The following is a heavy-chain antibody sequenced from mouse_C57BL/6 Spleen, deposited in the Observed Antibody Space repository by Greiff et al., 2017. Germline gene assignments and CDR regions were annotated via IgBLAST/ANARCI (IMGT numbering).Heavy chain of an antibody. D-gene: IGHD3-2*02. Sequence: VQLQQSGAELVKPGASVTISCKASGYSFSSYWMNWVKQRPGKGLEWIGQIYPGAGDTNYNGKFKGKATLTADKSSSTAYMQLSSLTSEDSAVYFCARSQATDFDYWGQGTTLTVSS. V-gene: IGHV1-80*01. CDR1: GYSFSSYW. CDR2: IYPGAGDT. J-gene: IGHJ2*01. CDR3: ARSQATDFDY.